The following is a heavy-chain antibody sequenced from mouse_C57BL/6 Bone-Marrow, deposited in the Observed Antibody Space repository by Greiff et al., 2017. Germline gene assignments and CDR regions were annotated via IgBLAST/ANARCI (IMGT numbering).Heavy chain of an antibody. D-gene: IGHD1-1*01. J-gene: IGHJ1*03. Sequence: EVKLMESGGGLVQPGGSLSLSCAASGFTFTDYYMSWVRQPPGKALEWLGFIRNKANGYTTEYSASVKGRFTISRDTSQSILYLHMNALRAEDSATYYCARLLRYPYWYFDVWGTGTTVTVSS. V-gene: IGHV7-3*01. CDR1: GFTFTDYY. CDR3: ARLLRYPYWYFDV. CDR2: IRNKANGYTT.